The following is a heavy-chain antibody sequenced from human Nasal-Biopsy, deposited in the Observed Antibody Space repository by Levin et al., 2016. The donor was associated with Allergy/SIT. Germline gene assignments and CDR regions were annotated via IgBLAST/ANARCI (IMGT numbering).Heavy chain of an antibody. J-gene: IGHJ4*02. CDR2: ISWDGGAT. D-gene: IGHD1-26*01. CDR1: GFTFDDYT. V-gene: IGHV3-43*01. CDR3: AKAIHGGGYFDDSGNYYGGYFDK. Sequence: GESLKISCAASGFTFDDYTMHWVRQSPGKGLEWVALISWDGGATHYADSVKGRFSISRDNRRNSLHLQMNSLRNEDSALYYCAKAIHGGGYFDDSGNYYGGYFDKWGQGTLVTVSS.